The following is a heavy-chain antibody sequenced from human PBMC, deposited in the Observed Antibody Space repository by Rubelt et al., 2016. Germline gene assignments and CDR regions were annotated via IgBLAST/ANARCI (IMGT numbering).Heavy chain of an antibody. V-gene: IGHV4-61*05. CDR3: AGGMATPYDY. J-gene: IGHJ4*02. CDR2: IYYSGST. CDR1: GGSISSSSYY. Sequence: QLQLQESGPGLVKPSETLSLTCTVSGGSISSSSYYWGWIRQPPGKGLEWIGYIYYSGSTNYNPSLKGRVTISVDTSKNQVSLKLSSVTAADTAVYYCAGGMATPYDYWGQGTLVTVSS. D-gene: IGHD5-24*01.